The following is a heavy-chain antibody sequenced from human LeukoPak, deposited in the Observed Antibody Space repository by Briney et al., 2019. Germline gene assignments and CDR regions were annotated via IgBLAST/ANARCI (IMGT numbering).Heavy chain of an antibody. CDR3: ARDFRRIVVVTDEYYYYGMDV. V-gene: IGHV1-69*04. J-gene: IGHJ6*02. CDR2: IIPILGIA. Sequence: PVKVSCKASGGTFSSYAISWVRQAPGQGLEWMGRIIPILGIANYAQKFQGRVTITADKSTSTAYMELSSLRSEDTAVYYCARDFRRIVVVTDEYYYYGMDVWGQGTTVTVSS. D-gene: IGHD2-21*02. CDR1: GGTFSSYA.